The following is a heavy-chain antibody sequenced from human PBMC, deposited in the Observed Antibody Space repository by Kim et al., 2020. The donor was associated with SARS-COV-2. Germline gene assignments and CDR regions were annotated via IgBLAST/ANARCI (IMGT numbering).Heavy chain of an antibody. CDR1: GGSISSSSYY. V-gene: IGHV4-39*01. CDR2: IYYSGST. CDR3: ARLARLTGPYWGYNWFDP. D-gene: IGHD3-9*01. Sequence: SETLSLTCTVSGGSISSSSYYWGWIRQPPGKGLEWIGSIYYSGSTYYNPSLKSRVTISVDTSKNQFSLKLSSVTAADTAVYYCARLARLTGPYWGYNWFDPWGQGTLVTVSS. J-gene: IGHJ5*02.